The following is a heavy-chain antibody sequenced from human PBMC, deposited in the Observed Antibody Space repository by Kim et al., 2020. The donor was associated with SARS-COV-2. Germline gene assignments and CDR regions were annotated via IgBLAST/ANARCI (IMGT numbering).Heavy chain of an antibody. V-gene: IGHV3-23*01. D-gene: IGHD2-21*01. CDR1: GFTFSSYA. CDR3: AKDASVPYCGGDCYYFDY. Sequence: GGSLRLSCAASGFTFSSYAMSWVRQAPGKGLEWVSAISGSGGSTYYADSVKGRFTISRDNSKNTLYLQMNSLRAEDTAVYYCAKDASVPYCGGDCYYFDYWGQGTLVTVSS. CDR2: ISGSGGST. J-gene: IGHJ4*02.